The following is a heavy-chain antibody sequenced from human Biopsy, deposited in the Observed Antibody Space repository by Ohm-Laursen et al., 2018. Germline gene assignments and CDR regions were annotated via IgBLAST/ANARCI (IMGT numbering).Heavy chain of an antibody. D-gene: IGHD5-24*01. J-gene: IGHJ4*02. CDR2: INPDGSVK. CDR3: ARDER. V-gene: IGHV3-7*01. Sequence: SLRLSCTASGFMFSASWMSWVRQAPGKGLERVANINPDGSVKYFADSVKGRFTISRDNAENSMYLQMSSLTVDDTAVYYCARDERWGQGTLVTVSS. CDR1: GFMFSASW.